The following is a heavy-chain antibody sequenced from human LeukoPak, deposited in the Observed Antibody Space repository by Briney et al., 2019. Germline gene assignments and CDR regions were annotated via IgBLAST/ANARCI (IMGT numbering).Heavy chain of an antibody. V-gene: IGHV4-34*01. Sequence: PSETLSLTCAVYGGSFSGYYWSWIRQPPGKGLEWIGEINHSGSTNYNPSLKSRVTISVDTSKNQFSLKLSSVTAADTAVYYCARGRSGWPKLYYFDYWGQGTLVTVSS. CDR1: GGSFSGYY. J-gene: IGHJ4*02. CDR2: INHSGST. D-gene: IGHD6-19*01. CDR3: ARGRSGWPKLYYFDY.